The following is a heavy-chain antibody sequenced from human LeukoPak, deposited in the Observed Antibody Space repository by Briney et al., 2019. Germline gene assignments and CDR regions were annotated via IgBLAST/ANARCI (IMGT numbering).Heavy chain of an antibody. CDR3: ARPYYYDSRIDP. CDR2: IYYSGSA. Sequence: SQTLSLTCTVSGGSISSGGYYWSWIRQHPGKGLEWIGYIYYSGSAYYNPSLKSRVTISVDTSKNQFSLKLSSVTAADTAVYYCARPYYYDSRIDPWGQGILVTVSS. V-gene: IGHV4-31*03. D-gene: IGHD3-22*01. J-gene: IGHJ5*02. CDR1: GGSISSGGYY.